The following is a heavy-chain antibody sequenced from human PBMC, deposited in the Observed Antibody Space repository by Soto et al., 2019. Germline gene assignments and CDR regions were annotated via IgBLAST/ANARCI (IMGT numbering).Heavy chain of an antibody. V-gene: IGHV4-34*01. CDR3: ASPAAGDYYYYGMDV. D-gene: IGHD2-2*01. J-gene: IGHJ6*02. CDR1: GGSFSGYY. CDR2: INHSGST. Sequence: SYTLSLTCAVYGGSFSGYYWSWIRQPPGKGLEWIGEINHSGSTNYNPSLKSRVTISVDTSKNQFSLKLSSVTAADTAVYYCASPAAGDYYYYGMDVWGQGTTVTVS.